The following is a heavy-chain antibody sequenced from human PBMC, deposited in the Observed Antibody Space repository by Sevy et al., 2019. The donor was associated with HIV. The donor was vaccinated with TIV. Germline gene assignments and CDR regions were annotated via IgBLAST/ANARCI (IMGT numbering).Heavy chain of an antibody. Sequence: GGSLRLSCAASGFPFINYAMSWVRQAPGKGLEWVSAIGGSGGSSFYADSVKGRFTISRDNSKNTLYLQMNSLRADDTAVYYCAKDIAIVAWDAFDLWGQGTLVTVSS. V-gene: IGHV3-23*01. J-gene: IGHJ3*01. D-gene: IGHD3-22*01. CDR2: IGGSGGSS. CDR1: GFPFINYA. CDR3: AKDIAIVAWDAFDL.